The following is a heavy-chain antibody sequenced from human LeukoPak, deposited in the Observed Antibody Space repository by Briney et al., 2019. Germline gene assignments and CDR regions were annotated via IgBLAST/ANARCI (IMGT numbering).Heavy chain of an antibody. CDR3: ARRRVVVVPAAKHFDY. V-gene: IGHV4-34*01. D-gene: IGHD2-2*01. CDR1: GGSFSGYY. J-gene: IGHJ4*02. CDR2: INHSGST. Sequence: SETLSLTCSVYGGSFSGYYWSWIRQPPGKGLEWIGEINHSGSTNYNPSLKSRVTISVDTSKNQFSLKLSSVTAADTAVYYCARRRVVVVPAAKHFDYWGQGTLVTVSS.